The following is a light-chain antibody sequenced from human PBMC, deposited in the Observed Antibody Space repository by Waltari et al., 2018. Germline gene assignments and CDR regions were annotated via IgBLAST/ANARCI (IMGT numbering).Light chain of an antibody. J-gene: IGKJ2*01. V-gene: IGKV4-1*01. CDR1: QNVLYGSDNKNY. CDR3: QQFYTTPPMFT. CDR2: LTS. Sequence: DIVMTQSPDSLAVSLGERDTINCKSSQNVLYGSDNKNYLAWFQQKPGQPPKLLIYLTSTRASGVPDRFSGSGSGTDFTLTISSLQAEDVAVYYCQQFYTTPPMFTFGQGTKVEIK.